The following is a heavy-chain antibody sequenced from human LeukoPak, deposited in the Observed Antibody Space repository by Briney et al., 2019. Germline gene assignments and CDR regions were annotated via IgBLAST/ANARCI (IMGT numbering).Heavy chain of an antibody. D-gene: IGHD1-26*01. J-gene: IGHJ4*02. CDR1: GGSFSGYY. Sequence: SETLSLTCAVYGGSFSGYYWSWIRQPPGKGLEWIGEINHSGSTNYNPSLKSRVTISVDTSKNQFSLKLSSVTAADTAVYYCAREIGGSYLLDYWGQGTLVTVSS. CDR2: INHSGST. CDR3: AREIGGSYLLDY. V-gene: IGHV4-34*01.